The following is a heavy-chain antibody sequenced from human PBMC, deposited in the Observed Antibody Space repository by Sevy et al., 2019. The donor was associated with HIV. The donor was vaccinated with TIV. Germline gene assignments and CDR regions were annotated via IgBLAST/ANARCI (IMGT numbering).Heavy chain of an antibody. Sequence: GGSLRLSCAASGFTFSSYWMSWVRQAPGKGLEWVASIKQDGSERYYEDSVKGRFTISRDNTKNSLYLQMNSLRVEETAVYYCARDSQNIVVVPAATINYYYSYYMDVWGKGTTVTVSS. CDR3: ARDSQNIVVVPAATINYYYSYYMDV. D-gene: IGHD2-2*01. CDR1: GFTFSSYW. CDR2: IKQDGSER. V-gene: IGHV3-7*01. J-gene: IGHJ6*03.